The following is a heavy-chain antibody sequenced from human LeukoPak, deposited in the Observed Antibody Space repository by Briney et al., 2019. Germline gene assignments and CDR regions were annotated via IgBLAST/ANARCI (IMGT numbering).Heavy chain of an antibody. CDR1: GGTFSSYA. CDR2: IIPILGIA. J-gene: IGHJ6*03. V-gene: IGHV1-69*10. CDR3: ARIYPSSYYYMDV. D-gene: IGHD2-2*02. Sequence: SVKVSCKASGGTFSSYAISWVRQAPGQGLEWMGWIIPILGIANYAQKFQGRVTMTRDTSTSTVYMELSSLRSEDMAVYYCARIYPSSYYYMDVWGKGTTVTVSS.